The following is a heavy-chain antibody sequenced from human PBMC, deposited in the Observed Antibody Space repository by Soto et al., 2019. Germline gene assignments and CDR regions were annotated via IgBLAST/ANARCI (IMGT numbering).Heavy chain of an antibody. D-gene: IGHD2-21*02. J-gene: IGHJ4*02. Sequence: QVQLQESGPGLVKPSDTLSLTCAVSGYSISSSNWWGWIRQPPGKGLEWIGYIYYSGSTYYKPSLKSRVTMAVDTSKNQFSLKLSSVTDVDTAVYYCARSTYCGGDCYSVYFDYWGKGTLVTVSS. V-gene: IGHV4-28*01. CDR3: ARSTYCGGDCYSVYFDY. CDR2: IYYSGST. CDR1: GYSISSSNW.